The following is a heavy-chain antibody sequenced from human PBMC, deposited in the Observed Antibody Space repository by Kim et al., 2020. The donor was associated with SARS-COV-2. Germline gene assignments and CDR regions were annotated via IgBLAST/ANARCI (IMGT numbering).Heavy chain of an antibody. D-gene: IGHD2-2*01. CDR3: ARVVGILGYCSSTSCYLGAPDY. Sequence: GGSLRLSCAASGFTFSDYYMSWIRQAPGKGLEWVSYISSSGSTIYYADSVKGRFTISRDNAKNSLYLQMNSLRAEDTAVYYCARVVGILGYCSSTSCYLGAPDYWGQGTLVTVSS. J-gene: IGHJ4*02. CDR2: ISSSGSTI. CDR1: GFTFSDYY. V-gene: IGHV3-11*01.